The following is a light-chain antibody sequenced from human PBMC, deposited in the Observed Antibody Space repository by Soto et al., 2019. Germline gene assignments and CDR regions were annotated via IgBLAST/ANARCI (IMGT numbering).Light chain of an antibody. CDR2: DVY. V-gene: IGLV2-14*01. J-gene: IGLJ2*01. CDR3: SSYTSSSTLEVV. CDR1: SSDVGGYNY. Sequence: QSVLTQPASVSGSPGQSITISCTGTSSDVGGYNYVSWYQQHPGKAPKLMIYDVYNRTSGVSNRFSGSKSGNTASLTISGLQAEDEADYYCSSYTSSSTLEVVFGGGTQLTVL.